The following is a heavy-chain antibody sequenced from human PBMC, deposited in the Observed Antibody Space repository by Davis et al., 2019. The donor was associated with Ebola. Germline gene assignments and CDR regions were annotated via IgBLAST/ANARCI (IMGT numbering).Heavy chain of an antibody. CDR3: AGDRVAVAGTLIDY. CDR1: GYSFTHYS. V-gene: IGHV1-18*01. J-gene: IGHJ4*02. CDR2: VSGNNGKT. D-gene: IGHD6-19*01. Sequence: ASVKVSCKASGYSFTHYSFSWVRQAPGQGLEWMGWVSGNNGKTDYAQKFQGSVTMTTDTSTSTAYMELRSLRSDETAVYYCAGDRVAVAGTLIDYWGQGTLVTVSS.